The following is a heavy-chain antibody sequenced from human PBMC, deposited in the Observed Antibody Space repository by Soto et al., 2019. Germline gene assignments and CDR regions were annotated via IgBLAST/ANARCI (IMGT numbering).Heavy chain of an antibody. CDR2: ISSSSSYI. CDR1: GFTFSSYS. J-gene: IGHJ6*02. V-gene: IGHV3-21*01. D-gene: IGHD5-18*01. Sequence: EVQLVESGGGLVKPGGSLRLSCAASGFTFSSYSMNWVRQAPGKGLEWVSSISSSSSYIYYADSVKGRFTISRDNAKNSLYLQMNSLRAEDTAVYYCAREGSGYVDTAGAILSYYYGMDVWGQGTTVSVSS. CDR3: AREGSGYVDTAGAILSYYYGMDV.